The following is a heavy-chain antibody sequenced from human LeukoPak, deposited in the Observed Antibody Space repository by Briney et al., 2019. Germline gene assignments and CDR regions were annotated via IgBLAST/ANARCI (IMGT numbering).Heavy chain of an antibody. J-gene: IGHJ1*01. Sequence: SETLSLTCAVYGGSFSGYYWSWIRQPPGKGLEWIGEINHSGSTNYNPSLKSRVTISVDTSKNQFSLKLSSVTAADTAVYYCARTGSGSYLGGYFQHWGQGTLVTVSS. D-gene: IGHD1-26*01. CDR3: ARTGSGSYLGGYFQH. CDR2: INHSGST. V-gene: IGHV4-34*01. CDR1: GGSFSGYY.